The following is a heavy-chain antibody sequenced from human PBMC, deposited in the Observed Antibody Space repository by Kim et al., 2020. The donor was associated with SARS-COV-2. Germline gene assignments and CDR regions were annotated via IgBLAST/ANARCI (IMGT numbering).Heavy chain of an antibody. D-gene: IGHD4-17*01. V-gene: IGHV3-33*01. Sequence: KNYADSVKGRFTISRANSKNTLYLQMTSLRVEDTAVYYCAGAFGDYGLDYWGQGTLVTVSS. CDR2: K. J-gene: IGHJ4*02. CDR3: AGAFGDYGLDY.